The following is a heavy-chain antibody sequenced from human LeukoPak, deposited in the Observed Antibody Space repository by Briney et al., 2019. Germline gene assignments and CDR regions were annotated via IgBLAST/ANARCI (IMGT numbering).Heavy chain of an antibody. V-gene: IGHV3-11*01. J-gene: IGHJ4*02. CDR1: GFTFSDYY. CDR2: ISSSGSTI. CDR3: ARTPSSGWLYYFDY. Sequence: GGSLRLSCAASGFTFSDYYMSWIRQAPGKGLEWVSYISSSGSTIYYADSVKGRFTISRDNAKNSLYLQMSSLRAADTAVYYCARTPSSGWLYYFDYWGQGTLVTVSS. D-gene: IGHD6-19*01.